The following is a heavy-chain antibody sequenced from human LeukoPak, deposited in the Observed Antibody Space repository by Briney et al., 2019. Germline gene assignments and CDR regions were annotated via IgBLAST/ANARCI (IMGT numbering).Heavy chain of an antibody. V-gene: IGHV3-30-3*01. CDR2: ISYDGSNK. D-gene: IGHD3-9*01. CDR1: GFTFSSYA. J-gene: IGHJ1*01. CDR3: AFDILTGCIQH. Sequence: GGSLRLSCAASGFTFSSYAMHWVRQAPGKGLEWVAVISYDGSNKYYADSVKGRFTISRDNAKNSLYLQMNSLRAEDTAVYYCAFDILTGCIQHWGQGTLVTVSS.